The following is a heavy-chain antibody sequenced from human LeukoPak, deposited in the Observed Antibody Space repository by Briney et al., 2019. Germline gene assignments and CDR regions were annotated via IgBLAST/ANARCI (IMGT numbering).Heavy chain of an antibody. CDR1: GFTFSKHG. CDR3: AKDQSGNVPGY. CDR2: ISNDGRNE. J-gene: IGHJ4*02. D-gene: IGHD3-10*02. Sequence: GGSLRLSCADSGFTFSKHGMHWVRQAPGKGLEWVAVISNDGRNEYYADSVKGRFTISRDNSKKTLYLQMNSLRAEDTALYYCAKDQSGNVPGYRGQGTLVTVSS. V-gene: IGHV3-30*18.